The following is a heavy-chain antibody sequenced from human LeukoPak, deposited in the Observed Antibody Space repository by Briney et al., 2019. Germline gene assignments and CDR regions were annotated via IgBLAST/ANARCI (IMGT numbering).Heavy chain of an antibody. Sequence: GGSLRLSCAASGFPFSSYAMSWVRQAPGKGLDWVSAISGSGGSTYYADSVKGRFTISRDNSKNTLYLQMNSLRAEDTAVYYCARVPLFEGGTDYWGQGTLVTVSS. V-gene: IGHV3-23*01. J-gene: IGHJ4*02. CDR3: ARVPLFEGGTDY. CDR2: ISGSGGST. D-gene: IGHD1-26*01. CDR1: GFPFSSYA.